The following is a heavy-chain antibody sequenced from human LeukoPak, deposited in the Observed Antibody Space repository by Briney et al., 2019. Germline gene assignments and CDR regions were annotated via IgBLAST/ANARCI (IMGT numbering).Heavy chain of an antibody. D-gene: IGHD3-9*01. J-gene: IGHJ4*02. CDR3: ARDAGILTSTSKTDY. Sequence: GASVKVSCKASGYTFTSYGISWVRQAPGQGLEWMGWISAYNGNTNYAQKLQGRVTMTTDTSTSTAYMELRSLRSDDTAVYYCARDAGILTSTSKTDYWGQGTLVTVSS. V-gene: IGHV1-18*01. CDR1: GYTFTSYG. CDR2: ISAYNGNT.